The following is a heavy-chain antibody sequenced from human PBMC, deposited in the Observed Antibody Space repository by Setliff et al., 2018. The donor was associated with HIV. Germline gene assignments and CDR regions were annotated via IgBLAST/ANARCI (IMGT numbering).Heavy chain of an antibody. CDR3: ARGGGVKDAFDI. CDR1: GDSISSGGYF. D-gene: IGHD3-16*01. Sequence: PSETLSLTCTVSGDSISSGGYFWTWTRQHPGKGLEWIGHISSSGSTSYKSSLKSRLTISTDTSENQVSLNLNSVTAADTALYYCARGGGVKDAFDIWGQGTLVTVSS. J-gene: IGHJ3*02. CDR2: ISSSGST. V-gene: IGHV4-31*02.